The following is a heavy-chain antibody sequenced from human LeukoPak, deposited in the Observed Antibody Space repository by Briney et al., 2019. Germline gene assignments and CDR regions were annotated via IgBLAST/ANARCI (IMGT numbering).Heavy chain of an antibody. CDR3: ARAGGGYDPIDY. CDR2: IYYSGST. CDR1: GGSISSGGYY. Sequence: PSQTLSLTCTVSGGSISSGGYYWSWIRQHPGKGLEWIRYIYYSGSTYYNPSLKSRVTISVDTSKNQFSLKLSSVTAADTAVYYCARAGGGYDPIDYWGQGTLVTVSS. V-gene: IGHV4-31*03. D-gene: IGHD5-12*01. J-gene: IGHJ4*02.